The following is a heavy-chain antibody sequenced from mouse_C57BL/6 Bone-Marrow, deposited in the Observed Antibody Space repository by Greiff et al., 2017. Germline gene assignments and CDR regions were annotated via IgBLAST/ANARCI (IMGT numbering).Heavy chain of an antibody. J-gene: IGHJ4*01. D-gene: IGHD2-1*01. CDR3: AREIYYGNYVLAMDY. V-gene: IGHV5-4*03. CDR2: ISDGGSYT. CDR1: GFTFSSSA. Sequence: EVKVVESGGGLVKPGGSLKLSCAASGFTFSSSAMSWVRQTPEERLEWVATISDGGSYTYYPDNVKGRFTISRDNAKNNLYLQMSHLKSEDTAMYYCAREIYYGNYVLAMDYWGEGTSVTVSS.